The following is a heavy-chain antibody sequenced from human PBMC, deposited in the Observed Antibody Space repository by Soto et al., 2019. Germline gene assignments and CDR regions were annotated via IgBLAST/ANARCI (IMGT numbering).Heavy chain of an antibody. Sequence: GGSLRLSCAASGFTFRSYSMHWVRQAPGKGLVCVSLINREGTSTSYADAVRGRFTISRDNAKNTLDLQMNSLRAEDTAVYYCARDGTWNYEDDYWGQGTLVTVAS. CDR3: ARDGTWNYEDDY. D-gene: IGHD1-7*01. J-gene: IGHJ4*02. CDR1: GFTFRSYS. V-gene: IGHV3-74*01. CDR2: INREGTST.